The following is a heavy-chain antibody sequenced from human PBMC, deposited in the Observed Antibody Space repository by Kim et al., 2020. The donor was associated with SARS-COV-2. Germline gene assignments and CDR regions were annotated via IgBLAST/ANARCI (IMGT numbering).Heavy chain of an antibody. CDR3: ARGGNWNDAFDY. J-gene: IGHJ4*02. Sequence: KCTQKFQGRVTISRDTSASTVYMEVSSLRSEDTAVYYCARGGNWNDAFDYWGQGTLVTVSS. D-gene: IGHD1-1*01. V-gene: IGHV1-3*01.